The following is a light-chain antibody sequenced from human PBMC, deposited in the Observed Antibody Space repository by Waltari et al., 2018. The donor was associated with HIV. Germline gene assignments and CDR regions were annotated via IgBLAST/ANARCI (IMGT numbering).Light chain of an antibody. J-gene: IGLJ2*01. Sequence: QSALTQPASVSGSPGQSITISCTGTSSDVGGYNSVSWYQHHPGKAPKLLIYEVSNRPSGVSNRFSGSKSGNTASLIIAGLQAEDEADYYCSSYTSSSTLAVFGGGTKLTVL. CDR1: SSDVGGYNS. CDR2: EVS. CDR3: SSYTSSSTLAV. V-gene: IGLV2-14*01.